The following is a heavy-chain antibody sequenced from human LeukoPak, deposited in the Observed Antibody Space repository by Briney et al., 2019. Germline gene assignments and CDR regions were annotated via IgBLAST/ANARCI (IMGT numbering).Heavy chain of an antibody. Sequence: PSETLSLTCTVSGGSISSSSYYWGWIRQPPGKGLEWIGSIYYSGSTYYNPSLKSRVTISVDTSKNQFSLKLSSVTAADTAVYYCATQSSIAARPLDYWGQGTLVTVSS. J-gene: IGHJ4*02. V-gene: IGHV4-39*01. D-gene: IGHD6-6*01. CDR3: ATQSSIAARPLDY. CDR1: GGSISSSSYY. CDR2: IYYSGST.